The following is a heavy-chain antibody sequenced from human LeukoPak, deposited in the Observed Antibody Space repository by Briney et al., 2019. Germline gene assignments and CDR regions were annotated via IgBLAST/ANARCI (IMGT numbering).Heavy chain of an antibody. CDR1: GGTFSSYA. D-gene: IGHD3-3*01. CDR2: IIPIFGTA. J-gene: IGHJ6*02. V-gene: IGHV1-69*13. Sequence: ASVKVSCKASGGTFSSYAISWVRQAPGQGLEWMGGIIPIFGTANYAQKFQGRVTITADESTSTAYMELSSLRSEDTAVYYCASGPGQITIFGVLDVWGQGTTVTVPS. CDR3: ASGPGQITIFGVLDV.